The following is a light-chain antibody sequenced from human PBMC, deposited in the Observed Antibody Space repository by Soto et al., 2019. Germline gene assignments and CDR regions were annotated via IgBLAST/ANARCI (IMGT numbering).Light chain of an antibody. CDR3: QQYYSTPRT. CDR1: QSVLSSSNNRNY. Sequence: DIVLTQSPDSLAVSLGERATINCKSSQSVLSSSNNRNYLVWYQQKPGQPPRLLIHWASTRKFGVPDRFSGSGSGTDVTLTISSLQAEDVAVYYCQQYYSTPRTFGQGTKVELK. V-gene: IGKV4-1*01. CDR2: WAS. J-gene: IGKJ1*01.